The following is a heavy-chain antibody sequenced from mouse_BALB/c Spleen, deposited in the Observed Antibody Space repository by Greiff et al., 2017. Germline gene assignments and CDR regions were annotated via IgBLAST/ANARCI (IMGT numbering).Heavy chain of an antibody. CDR3: ARVGDYDWFAY. CDR2: INSNGGST. V-gene: IGHV5-6-3*01. Sequence: EVQLVESGGGLVQPGGSLKLSCAASGFTFSSYGMSWVRQTPDKRLELVATINSNGGSTYYPDSVKGRFTISRDNAKNTLYLQMSSLKSEDTAMYYCARVGDYDWFAYWGQGTLVTVSA. J-gene: IGHJ3*01. CDR1: GFTFSSYG. D-gene: IGHD2-4*01.